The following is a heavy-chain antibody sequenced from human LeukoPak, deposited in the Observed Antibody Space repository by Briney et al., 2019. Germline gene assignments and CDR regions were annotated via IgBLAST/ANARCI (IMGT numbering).Heavy chain of an antibody. CDR1: GYSISSGYY. J-gene: IGHJ5*02. CDR3: ARRPSGENWFDP. D-gene: IGHD1-26*01. CDR2: IYHSGST. V-gene: IGHV4-38-2*01. Sequence: SETLSLTCAVSGYSISSGYYWGWIRQPPGKGLEWIGSIYHSGSTYYNPSLKSRVTISVDTSKNQLSLKLSSVTAADTAVYYCARRPSGENWFDPWGQGTLVTVSS.